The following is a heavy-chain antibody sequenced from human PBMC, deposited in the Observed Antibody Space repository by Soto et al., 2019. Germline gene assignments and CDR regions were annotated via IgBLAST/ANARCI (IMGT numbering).Heavy chain of an antibody. D-gene: IGHD5-18*01. CDR3: AKDLYSYGTYWFFDL. V-gene: IGHV3-23*01. CDR1: GFTFSSYA. Sequence: EVQVLESGGGLVQPGESLRLSCAASGFTFSSYAMSWVRQAPGKGLEWVSGISGSGGSTYYADSVKGRFTISRDNSKNTLYLQMNSLRAEDTAVYYCAKDLYSYGTYWFFDLWGRGTLVTVSS. CDR2: ISGSGGST. J-gene: IGHJ2*01.